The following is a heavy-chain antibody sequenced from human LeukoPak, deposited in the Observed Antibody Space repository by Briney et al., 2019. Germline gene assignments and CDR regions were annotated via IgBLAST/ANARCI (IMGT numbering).Heavy chain of an antibody. D-gene: IGHD4-23*01. V-gene: IGHV4-39*07. J-gene: IGHJ4*02. CDR2: NYYSGST. Sequence: SETLSLTCTVSGGSISSSSYYWGWIRQPPGKGLEWIGSNYYSGSTYYNPSLKSRVTISVDMSKNQFSLKLSSVTAADTAVYYCARDPRYGGNSGYYFDYWGQGTLVTVSS. CDR1: GGSISSSSYY. CDR3: ARDPRYGGNSGYYFDY.